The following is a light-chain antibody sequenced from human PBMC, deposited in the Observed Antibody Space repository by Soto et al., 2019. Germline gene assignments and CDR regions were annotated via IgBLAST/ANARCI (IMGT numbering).Light chain of an antibody. CDR3: LQYNGYPYT. CDR1: QSISSW. J-gene: IGKJ2*01. CDR2: KAS. V-gene: IGKV1-5*03. Sequence: DIQMTQSPSTLSASVGDRVTITCRASQSISSWLAWYQQKPGNAPKVLIYKASNLETGVPSRFSGSGSETEFTLTISSLQPDDFGTYYCLQYNGYPYTFGQGTKLEIK.